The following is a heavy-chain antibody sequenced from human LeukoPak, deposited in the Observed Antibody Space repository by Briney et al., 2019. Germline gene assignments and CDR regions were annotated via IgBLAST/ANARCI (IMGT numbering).Heavy chain of an antibody. CDR1: GGSSSGYY. J-gene: IGHJ5*02. Sequence: PSETLSLTCAVYGGSSSGYYWSWIRQPPGKGLEWIGEINHSGSTNYNPSLKSRVTISVDTSKNQFSLKLSSVTAADTAVYYCASKPAVGWFDPWGQGTLVTVSS. CDR3: ASKPAVGWFDP. CDR2: INHSGST. D-gene: IGHD1-14*01. V-gene: IGHV4-34*01.